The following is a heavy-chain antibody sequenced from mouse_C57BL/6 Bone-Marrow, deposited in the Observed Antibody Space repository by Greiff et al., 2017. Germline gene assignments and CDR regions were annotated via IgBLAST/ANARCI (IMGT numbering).Heavy chain of an antibody. CDR1: GFNIKDDY. CDR3: TTFGYEDY. CDR2: IDPENGDT. V-gene: IGHV14-4*01. J-gene: IGHJ2*01. D-gene: IGHD2-2*01. Sequence: VQLQQSGAELVRPGASVKLSCTASGFNIKDDYMHWVKQRPEQGLEWIGWIDPENGDTEYASKFQGKATITADTSSNPAYLQLSSLTSEDTAVYYCTTFGYEDYWGQGTTLTVSS.